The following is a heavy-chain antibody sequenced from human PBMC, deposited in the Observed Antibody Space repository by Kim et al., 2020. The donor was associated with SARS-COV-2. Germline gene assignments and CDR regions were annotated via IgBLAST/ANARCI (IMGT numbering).Heavy chain of an antibody. CDR2: IWYDGSNK. V-gene: IGHV3-33*08. Sequence: GGSLRLSCAASGFTFSSYGMHWVRQAPGKGLEWVAVIWYDGSNKYYADSVKGRFTISRDNSKNTLYLQMNSLRAEDTAVYYCARDVVPWWKAGGGPGGYWFDPWGQGTLVTVSS. J-gene: IGHJ5*02. CDR1: GFTFSSYG. D-gene: IGHD2-15*01. CDR3: ARDVVPWWKAGGGPGGYWFDP.